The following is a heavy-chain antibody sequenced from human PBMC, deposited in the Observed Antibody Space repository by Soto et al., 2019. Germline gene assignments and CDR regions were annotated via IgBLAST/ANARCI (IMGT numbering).Heavy chain of an antibody. Sequence: QVQLQESGPGLVKPSGTLSLTCAVSGDSISSSNWWRWVRQPPGKGLEWIGEIYHSGSTNYNPSLKSRVTMSVDKSKSQFSLILTSVTAADTAVYYCARDRYGDYDGMDVWGQGTTVTVSS. CDR2: IYHSGST. CDR1: GDSISSSNW. D-gene: IGHD4-17*01. V-gene: IGHV4-4*02. CDR3: ARDRYGDYDGMDV. J-gene: IGHJ6*02.